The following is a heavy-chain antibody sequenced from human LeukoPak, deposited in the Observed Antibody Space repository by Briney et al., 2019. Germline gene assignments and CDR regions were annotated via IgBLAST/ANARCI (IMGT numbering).Heavy chain of an antibody. CDR1: GGSISSGHYY. Sequence: SETLSLTYTVSGGSISSGHYYWSWIRQPPGKGLEWIGYIYYSGSTNYNPSLKSRVTISVDTSKNQFSLKLSSVTAADTAVYYCARGYITVVRAHYGMDVWGQGTTVTVSS. D-gene: IGHD3-10*01. CDR2: IYYSGST. V-gene: IGHV4-61*01. CDR3: ARGYITVVRAHYGMDV. J-gene: IGHJ6*02.